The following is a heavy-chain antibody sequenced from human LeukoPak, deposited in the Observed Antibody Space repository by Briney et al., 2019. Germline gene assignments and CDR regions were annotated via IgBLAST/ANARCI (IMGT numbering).Heavy chain of an antibody. CDR3: ALGYCSSTSCYAGDY. J-gene: IGHJ4*02. D-gene: IGHD2-2*01. Sequence: PGGSLRLSCAASGFTVSSNYMSWVRQAPGKGLEWVSVTYSGGSTYYADSVKGRFTISRDNSKNTLYLQMNSLRAEDTAVYYCALGYCSSTSCYAGDYWGQGTLVTVSS. CDR2: TYSGGST. CDR1: GFTVSSNY. V-gene: IGHV3-53*01.